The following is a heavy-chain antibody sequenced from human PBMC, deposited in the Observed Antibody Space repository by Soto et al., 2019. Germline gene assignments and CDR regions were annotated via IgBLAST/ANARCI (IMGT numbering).Heavy chain of an antibody. J-gene: IGHJ5*02. CDR1: GYTFNSYG. Sequence: GASVTVSCKDSGYTFNSYGISWVRQAPEQGLEWMGWISAYNGNTNYAQKLQGRVTMTTDTSTSTAYMELRSLRSDDTAVYYCARPDLYCSGGSCNWFDPWGQGTLVTVSS. CDR2: ISAYNGNT. V-gene: IGHV1-18*01. CDR3: ARPDLYCSGGSCNWFDP. D-gene: IGHD2-15*01.